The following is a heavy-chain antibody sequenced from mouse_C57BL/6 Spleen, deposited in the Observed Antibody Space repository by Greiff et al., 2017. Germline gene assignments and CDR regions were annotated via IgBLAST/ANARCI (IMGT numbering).Heavy chain of an antibody. CDR2: ILPGSGST. Sequence: VQLQQSGAELMKPGASVKLSCKATGYTFTGYWIEWVKQRPGHGLEWIGEILPGSGSTNYNEKFKGKSTFTADTSSNTAYMQLSSLTTEDSAIYYCARSIYYYGSSYSCFAYWGQGTLVTVSA. CDR1: GYTFTGYW. D-gene: IGHD1-1*01. V-gene: IGHV1-9*01. J-gene: IGHJ3*01. CDR3: ARSIYYYGSSYSCFAY.